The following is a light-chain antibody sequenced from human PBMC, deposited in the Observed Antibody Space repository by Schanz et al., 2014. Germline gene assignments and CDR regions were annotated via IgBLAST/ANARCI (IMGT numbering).Light chain of an antibody. Sequence: QSALTQPRSVSGSPGQSVTISCAGTTSDVGGYNYVSWYQHHPGKVPKLIIYDVSKRPSGVPDRFSGSRSGNTASLTISGLQAEDEADYYCSSYTSISTLNYVFGSGTKLTVL. V-gene: IGLV2-11*01. J-gene: IGLJ1*01. CDR2: DVS. CDR3: SSYTSISTLNYV. CDR1: TSDVGGYNY.